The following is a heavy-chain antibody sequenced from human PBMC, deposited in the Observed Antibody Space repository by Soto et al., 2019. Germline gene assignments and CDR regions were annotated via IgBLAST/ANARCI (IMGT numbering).Heavy chain of an antibody. CDR2: INHSGST. CDR3: ARGIIGGDSPYSYFDL. J-gene: IGHJ2*01. CDR1: YC. D-gene: IGHD4-17*01. V-gene: IGHV4-34*01. Sequence: YCCTWISKTKETGLEWIGEINHSGSTNYNPSLKSRVTISVDRSKNQFSLKLSSVTAADTAVYYCARGIIGGDSPYSYFDLWGSGTLVTVSS.